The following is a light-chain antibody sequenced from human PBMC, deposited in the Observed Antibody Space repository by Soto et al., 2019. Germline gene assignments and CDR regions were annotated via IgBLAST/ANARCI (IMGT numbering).Light chain of an antibody. J-gene: IGKJ1*01. V-gene: IGKV1-5*03. CDR3: QRYDSFRT. CDR2: KAS. Sequence: DIQMTQSPSTLSASVGDRVTITCRASQSISSWLAWYQQKPGKAPKLLIYKASSLESGVPSRFSGSASGTEFTLTINSLQPDDFATYYCQRYDSFRTFGQGTKVDI. CDR1: QSISSW.